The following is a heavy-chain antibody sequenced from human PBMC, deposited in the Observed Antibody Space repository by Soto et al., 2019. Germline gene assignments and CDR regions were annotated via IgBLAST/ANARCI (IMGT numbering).Heavy chain of an antibody. CDR2: TRNRANGYTT. D-gene: IGHD3-10*01. CDR3: ARAFYGSGRYSLYY. CDR1: GFTFSDHY. Sequence: GGSLRLSCAASGFTFSDHYMDWVRQAPAKGLEWVGRTRNRANGYTTEYAASVTGRFTISRDDSKNSLYLQMNSLKTEDTAVYYCARAFYGSGRYSLYYWGQGALVTVS. V-gene: IGHV3-72*01. J-gene: IGHJ4*02.